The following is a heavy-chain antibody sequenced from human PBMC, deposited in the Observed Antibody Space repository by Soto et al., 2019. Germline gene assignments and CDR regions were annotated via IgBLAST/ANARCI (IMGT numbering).Heavy chain of an antibody. D-gene: IGHD6-19*01. Sequence: PSETLSLTCNVSGASISSSTYYWGWLRQPPGKRLEWIASISYIGNTFYNPSLKSRVTISVDTSKNQFSLNLSSVTATDAAVYYCARQLRPGYGSGGFNPWGQGTLVTVSS. CDR2: ISYIGNT. V-gene: IGHV4-39*01. J-gene: IGHJ5*02. CDR1: GASISSSTYY. CDR3: ARQLRPGYGSGGFNP.